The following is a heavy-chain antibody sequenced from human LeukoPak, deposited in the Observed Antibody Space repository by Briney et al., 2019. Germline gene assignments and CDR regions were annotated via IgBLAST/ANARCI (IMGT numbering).Heavy chain of an antibody. V-gene: IGHV4-61*01. CDR1: GGSINSTNYY. J-gene: IGHJ4*02. CDR3: ARGTRLVPFDY. Sequence: PSETLSLTCTVSGGSINSTNYYWSWIRQPPGKGLEWIGYIYYSGSTNYNPSLKSRVTISVDTSKNQFSLKLSSVTAADTAVYYCARGTRLVPFDYWGQGTLVTVSS. D-gene: IGHD3-9*01. CDR2: IYYSGST.